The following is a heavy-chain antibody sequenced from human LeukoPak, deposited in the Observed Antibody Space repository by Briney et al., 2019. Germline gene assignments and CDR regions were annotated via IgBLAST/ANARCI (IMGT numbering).Heavy chain of an antibody. CDR3: ARDSKQLVQLYYYYYMDV. D-gene: IGHD6-13*01. Sequence: PGGSLRLSCAASGFTFSSYGMHWVRQAPGKGLEWVAFIRYDGSNKYYADSVKGRFTISRDNSKNTLYLQMNSLRAEDTAVYYCARDSKQLVQLYYYYYMDVWGKGTTVTVSS. J-gene: IGHJ6*03. V-gene: IGHV3-30*02. CDR1: GFTFSSYG. CDR2: IRYDGSNK.